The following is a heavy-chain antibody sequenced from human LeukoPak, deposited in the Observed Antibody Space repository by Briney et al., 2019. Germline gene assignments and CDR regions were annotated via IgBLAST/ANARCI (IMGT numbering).Heavy chain of an antibody. CDR1: GGSFSGYY. Sequence: SETLSLTXAVYGGSFSGYYWSWICQPPGKGLEWIGEINHSGSTNYNPSLKSRVTIPVDTSKNQFSLKLSSVTAADTAVYYCARKFRGYYDSTRRYYFDYWGQGTLVTVSS. V-gene: IGHV4-34*01. CDR3: ARKFRGYYDSTRRYYFDY. J-gene: IGHJ4*02. CDR2: INHSGST. D-gene: IGHD3-22*01.